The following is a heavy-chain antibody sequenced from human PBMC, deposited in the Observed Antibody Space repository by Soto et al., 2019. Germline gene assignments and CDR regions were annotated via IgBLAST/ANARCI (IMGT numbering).Heavy chain of an antibody. J-gene: IGHJ4*02. V-gene: IGHV4-39*01. D-gene: IGHD3-22*01. CDR1: GDSISDTIYY. Sequence: PSETLSLTCRVSGDSISDTIYYWGWVRQSPGKGLEWIGSIHYSGTTQFHPSLKTRVTISVDTSKNEFSLRLRSVTAADTGVYFCARHLKVVAAAMAYWGQGIPVTVSS. CDR3: ARHLKVVAAAMAY. CDR2: IHYSGTT.